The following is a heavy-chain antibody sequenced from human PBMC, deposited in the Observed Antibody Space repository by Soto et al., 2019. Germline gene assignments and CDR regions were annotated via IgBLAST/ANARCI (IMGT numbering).Heavy chain of an antibody. V-gene: IGHV3-21*01. CDR2: SDESGNYI. D-gene: IGHD2-2*01. CDR1: GSTFRNYG. Sequence: EVQVVEAGGGLVKPGVSLRLSCTASGSTFRNYGMNWVRQAPGKGLEWVSSSDESGNYIYYADSVQGRFTMSRDNAKNSLYLQMNSLTAADTATYFCARDESAGSSIRYWGQGTLVTVSS. CDR3: ARDESAGSSIRY. J-gene: IGHJ4*02.